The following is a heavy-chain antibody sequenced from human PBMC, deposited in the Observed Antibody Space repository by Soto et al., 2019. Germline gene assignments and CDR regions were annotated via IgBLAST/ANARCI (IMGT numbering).Heavy chain of an antibody. J-gene: IGHJ5*02. CDR1: GGSISSGGYY. D-gene: IGHD4-4*01. CDR3: ARAVDSNYVWFDP. V-gene: IGHV4-31*03. CDR2: IYYSGST. Sequence: SETLSLTCPVSGGSISSGGYYWSWIRQHPGKGLEWIGYIYYSGSTYYNPSLKSRVTISVDTSKNQFSLKLSSVTAADTAVYYCARAVDSNYVWFDPWGQGTLVTVSS.